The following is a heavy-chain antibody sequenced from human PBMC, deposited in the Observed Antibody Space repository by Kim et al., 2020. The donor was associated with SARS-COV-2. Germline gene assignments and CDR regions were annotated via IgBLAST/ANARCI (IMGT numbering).Heavy chain of an antibody. J-gene: IGHJ6*02. V-gene: IGHV3-23*01. CDR3: AKLSGALSSLDV. Sequence: YYPAAVKGRLTLSRDHSKNTLYLQMDSLRAEDTAVYYCAKLSGALSSLDVWGQGTTVTVSS. D-gene: IGHD3-16*02.